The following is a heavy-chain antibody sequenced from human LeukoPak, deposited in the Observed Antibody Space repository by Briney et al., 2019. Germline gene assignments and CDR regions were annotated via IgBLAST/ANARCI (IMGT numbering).Heavy chain of an antibody. Sequence: GESLKISCRASGYSFTTYWIGWVRQMPGKGLEWMGIIYPGNSDTRYRPSFQGQVTISADKSIGTAYLQCNSLKASDTAMYYCARQSMVRGIDEYVLHWGQGTLVT. CDR3: ARQSMVRGIDEYVLH. D-gene: IGHD3-10*01. J-gene: IGHJ1*01. CDR2: IYPGNSDT. V-gene: IGHV5-51*01. CDR1: GYSFTTYW.